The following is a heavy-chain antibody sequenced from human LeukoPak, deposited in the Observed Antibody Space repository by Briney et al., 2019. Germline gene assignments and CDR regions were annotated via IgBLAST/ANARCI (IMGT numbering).Heavy chain of an antibody. Sequence: GGTLRLSCAASGFTFSSYGMSWVRQPPGKGLEWVSAISGSGGSTYYADSVKGRFTISRDNSKNTLYLQMNSLRAEDTAVYYCAKERPRIQLWYYFDYWGQGTLVAISS. D-gene: IGHD5-18*01. V-gene: IGHV3-23*01. CDR3: AKERPRIQLWYYFDY. J-gene: IGHJ4*02. CDR1: GFTFSSYG. CDR2: ISGSGGST.